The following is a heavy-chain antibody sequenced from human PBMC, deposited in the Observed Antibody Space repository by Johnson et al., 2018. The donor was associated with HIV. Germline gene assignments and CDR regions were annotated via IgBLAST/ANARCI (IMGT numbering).Heavy chain of an antibody. CDR2: IYSGSST. D-gene: IGHD6-6*01. J-gene: IGHJ3*02. CDR3: ARSFRTIAARPDAFDI. V-gene: IGHV3-66*02. CDR1: GFTVSSNY. Sequence: EVQVVESGGGLVQPGGSLRLSCAASGFTVSSNYMSWVRQAPGKGLEWVSLIYSGSSTYHVDSVKGRFTISRDNSKNTLFLQMNSLRAEDTAVYYCARSFRTIAARPDAFDIWGQGTMVTVSS.